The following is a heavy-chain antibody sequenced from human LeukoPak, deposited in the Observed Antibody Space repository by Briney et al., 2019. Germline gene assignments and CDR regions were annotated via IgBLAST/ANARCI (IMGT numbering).Heavy chain of an antibody. Sequence: SESLSLTCAVYGGSFSGYYWSWIRQPPGKGLEWIGEINHSGSTNYNPSLKSRVTISVDTSKNQFSLKLSSVTAADTAVYYCARRGIFGVVPLPFDYWGQGTLVTVSS. CDR1: GGSFSGYY. CDR2: INHSGST. CDR3: ARRGIFGVVPLPFDY. V-gene: IGHV4-34*01. J-gene: IGHJ4*02. D-gene: IGHD3-3*01.